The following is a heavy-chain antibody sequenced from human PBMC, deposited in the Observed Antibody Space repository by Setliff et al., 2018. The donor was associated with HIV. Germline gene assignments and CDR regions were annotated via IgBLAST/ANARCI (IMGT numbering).Heavy chain of an antibody. CDR2: ISSSSSTI. V-gene: IGHV3-48*01. CDR3: ARMGYYYYYMDV. Sequence: GGSLRLSCAASGFTFSSYSMNWVRQAPGKGLEWVSSISSSSSTIYYADSVKGRFTISRDNAKNSLYLQMNSLRAEDTAVYYCARMGYYYYYMDVWGKGTTVTVSS. J-gene: IGHJ6*03. CDR1: GFTFSSYS. D-gene: IGHD3-16*01.